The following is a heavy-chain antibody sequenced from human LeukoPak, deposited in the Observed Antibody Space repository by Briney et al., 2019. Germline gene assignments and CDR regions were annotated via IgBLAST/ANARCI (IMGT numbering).Heavy chain of an antibody. CDR1: GFTFSSYS. V-gene: IGHV3-21*01. J-gene: IGHJ4*02. CDR3: ASNQKYYYDSSGYYRPGDY. D-gene: IGHD3-22*01. Sequence: GGSLRLSCAASGFTFSSYSMNWVRQAPGKGLEWVSSISSSSSYIYYADSVKGRFTISRDNAKNSLYLQMNSLRAEDTAVYYCASNQKYYYDSSGYYRPGDYWGQGTLVTVSS. CDR2: ISSSSSYI.